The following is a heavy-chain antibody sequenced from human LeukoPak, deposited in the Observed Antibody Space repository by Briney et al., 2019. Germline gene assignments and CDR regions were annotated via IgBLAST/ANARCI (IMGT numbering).Heavy chain of an antibody. J-gene: IGHJ4*02. Sequence: PGGSLRLSCAACGFTVSSNYMSWVGQAPGKGLEWGSVIYSGGSTYYTDSVKGRFTISRDNSKNTLYLQMNSLRAEDTAVYYCAREGYYDRSGYYLYWGQGTLVTVSS. CDR1: GFTVSSNY. V-gene: IGHV3-53*01. CDR3: AREGYYDRSGYYLY. D-gene: IGHD3-22*01. CDR2: IYSGGST.